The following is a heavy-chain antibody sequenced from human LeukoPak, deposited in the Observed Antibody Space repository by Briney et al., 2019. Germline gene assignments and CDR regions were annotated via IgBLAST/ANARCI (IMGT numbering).Heavy chain of an antibody. CDR3: ARVGEVTIFGVARFDY. J-gene: IGHJ4*02. Sequence: SETLSLTCTVSGGXISSYYWSWIRQPPGKGLEWIGYIYYSGSTNYNPSLKSRVTISVDTSKNQFSLKLSSVTAADTAVYYCARVGEVTIFGVARFDYWGQGTLVTVSS. CDR1: GGXISSYY. CDR2: IYYSGST. V-gene: IGHV4-59*01. D-gene: IGHD3-3*01.